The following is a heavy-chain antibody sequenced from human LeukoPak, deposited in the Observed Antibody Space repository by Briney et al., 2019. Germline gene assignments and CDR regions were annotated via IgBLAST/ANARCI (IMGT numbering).Heavy chain of an antibody. CDR2: IYHSGST. Sequence: SETLSLTCVVSGGSFSCYYLSWIRQPPGKGLEWIGEIYHSGSTNYNPSLQGRVTISVDTSKNQLSPKLSSVTVEDTAVYYCARRKGGYYDGAEGYYFDYGGEETLVTVPS. J-gene: IGHJ4*02. CDR3: ARRKGGYYDGAEGYYFDY. V-gene: IGHV4-34*01. D-gene: IGHD3-22*01. CDR1: GGSFSCYY.